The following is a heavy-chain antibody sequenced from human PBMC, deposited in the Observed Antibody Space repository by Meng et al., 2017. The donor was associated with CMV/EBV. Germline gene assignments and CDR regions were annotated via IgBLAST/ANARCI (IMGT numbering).Heavy chain of an antibody. J-gene: IGHJ4*02. CDR2: ISYDGSNK. D-gene: IGHD1-1*01. CDR3: AREGVVGTTIYFDY. CDR1: GFTFSSYA. Sequence: GGSLRLSCAASGFTFSSYAMHWVRQAPGKGLEWVAVISYDGSNKYYADSVKGRFTISRDNSKNTLYLQMNSLRAEDTAVYYCAREGVVGTTIYFDYWGQGTLVTVSS. V-gene: IGHV3-30-3*01.